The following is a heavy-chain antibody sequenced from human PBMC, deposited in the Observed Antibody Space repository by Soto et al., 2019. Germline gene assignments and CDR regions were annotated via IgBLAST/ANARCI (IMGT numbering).Heavy chain of an antibody. CDR3: ARASQVVINPYYYPRDV. D-gene: IGHD3-22*01. J-gene: IGHJ6*02. CDR1: GYTFNRYY. CDR2: ISPHTGGT. Sequence: GASVKVSCKASGYTFNRYYMHWVRQAPGPGLEWMGWISPHTGGTTYAQKFQGRVTMTRDTSVSTAFMELSRLGSDDTAVYYCARASQVVINPYYYPRDVWGQGTTVTVSS. V-gene: IGHV1-2*02.